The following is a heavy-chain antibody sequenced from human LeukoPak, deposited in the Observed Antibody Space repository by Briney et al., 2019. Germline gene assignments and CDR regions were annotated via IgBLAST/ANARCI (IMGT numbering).Heavy chain of an antibody. CDR3: ARRRSGYYSDY. CDR2: ISSSSSYI. Sequence: GGSLRLSCAASGFTFSSYSMNWVRQAPGKGLEWVSSISSSSSYIYYADSVKGRSTISRDNAKNSLYLQMNSLRAEDTAVYYCARRRSGYYSDYWGQGTLVTVSS. CDR1: GFTFSSYS. J-gene: IGHJ4*02. D-gene: IGHD3-22*01. V-gene: IGHV3-21*01.